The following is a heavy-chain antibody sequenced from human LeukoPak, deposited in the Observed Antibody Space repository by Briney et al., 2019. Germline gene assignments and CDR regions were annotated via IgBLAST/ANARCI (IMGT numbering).Heavy chain of an antibody. CDR3: ARLFGTVTIYDY. J-gene: IGHJ4*02. D-gene: IGHD3-3*01. Sequence: GGSLRLSCAASGFNFNNYWMSWLRQAPGKGLEWVASIKPDGSDKYYVDSVRGRFTISRDNAGNSLYLQMNSLRAEDTAVYYCARLFGTVTIYDYWGQGTLVAVSS. CDR2: IKPDGSDK. CDR1: GFNFNNYW. V-gene: IGHV3-7*01.